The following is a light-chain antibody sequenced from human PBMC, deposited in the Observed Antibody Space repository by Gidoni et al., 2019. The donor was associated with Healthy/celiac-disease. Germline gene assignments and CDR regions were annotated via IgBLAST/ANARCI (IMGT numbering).Light chain of an antibody. CDR3: QQYNNWPPGVIT. CDR1: QSVSSN. V-gene: IGKV3-15*01. Sequence: EIVMTQSPATLSVSPGERATLSCRASQSVSSNLAWYQQKPGQAPRFSGSGSGTEFTLTISSLQSEDFAVYYCQQYNNWPPGVITFGPGTKVDIK. J-gene: IGKJ3*01.